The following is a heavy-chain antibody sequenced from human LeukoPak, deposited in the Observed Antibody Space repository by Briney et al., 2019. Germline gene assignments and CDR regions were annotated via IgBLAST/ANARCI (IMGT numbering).Heavy chain of an antibody. Sequence: SVKVSCKASGGTFSSYAISWVRQAPGQGLEWMGGIIPIFGTANYAQKFQGRVTITADESTSTAYMELSSLRSEDTAVYYCARDRGSGWYWFDPWGQGTLVTVSS. CDR3: ARDRGSGWYWFDP. D-gene: IGHD6-19*01. J-gene: IGHJ5*02. V-gene: IGHV1-69*01. CDR2: IIPIFGTA. CDR1: GGTFSSYA.